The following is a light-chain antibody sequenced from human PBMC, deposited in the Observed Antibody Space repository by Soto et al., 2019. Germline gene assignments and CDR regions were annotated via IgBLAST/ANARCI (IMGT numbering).Light chain of an antibody. CDR2: GAT. J-gene: IGKJ5*01. CDR1: QSVSSSY. V-gene: IGKV3-15*01. CDR3: QQYKDWPPYT. Sequence: EIVLTQSPGTLSLSPGERATLSCRASQSVSSSYLAWYQQKPGQAPRLLIYGATTRATGVPARFSGGRSGTEFTLTISSLQSEDFAVYYCQQYKDWPPYTFGQGTRLEIK.